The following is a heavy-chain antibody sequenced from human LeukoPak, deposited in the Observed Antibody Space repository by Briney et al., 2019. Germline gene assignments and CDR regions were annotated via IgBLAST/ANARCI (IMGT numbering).Heavy chain of an antibody. V-gene: IGHV4-4*07. Sequence: SETLSLTCTVSGGSINSYYWSWIRQPAGKGLEWIGRIYTGGSTNYNPSLKSRVTMSVDTSKKQFSLKLSSVTAADTAVYYCARGRGGTLSFDYWGQGTLVTVSS. J-gene: IGHJ4*02. CDR1: GGSINSYY. CDR2: IYTGGST. CDR3: ARGRGGTLSFDY. D-gene: IGHD4-23*01.